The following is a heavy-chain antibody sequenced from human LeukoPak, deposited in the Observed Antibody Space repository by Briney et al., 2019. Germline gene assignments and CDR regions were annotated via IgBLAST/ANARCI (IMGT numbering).Heavy chain of an antibody. V-gene: IGHV3-11*04. J-gene: IGHJ3*02. CDR3: AHYSSSWYSPDDAFDI. Sequence: GGSLRLSCAAPGFTFSDYYMSWIRQAPGKGLEWVSYISSSGSTIYYADSVKGRFTISRDNAKNSLYLQMNSLRAEDTAVYYCAHYSSSWYSPDDAFDIWGQGTMVTVSS. CDR2: ISSSGSTI. D-gene: IGHD6-13*01. CDR1: GFTFSDYY.